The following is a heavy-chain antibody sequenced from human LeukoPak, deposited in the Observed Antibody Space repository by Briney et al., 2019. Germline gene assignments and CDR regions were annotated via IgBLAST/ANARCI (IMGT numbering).Heavy chain of an antibody. CDR3: ARVVSGLDY. V-gene: IGHV4-34*01. CDR1: GGSFSGYY. Sequence: SETLSLTCAVYGGSFSGYYWSWIRQPPGKGLEWIGEINHSGSTNYNPSLKSRVTISVDTSKNQFSLKLSSVTAADTAVYYCARVVSGLDYWGQGTLVTVSS. D-gene: IGHD2-8*01. J-gene: IGHJ4*02. CDR2: INHSGST.